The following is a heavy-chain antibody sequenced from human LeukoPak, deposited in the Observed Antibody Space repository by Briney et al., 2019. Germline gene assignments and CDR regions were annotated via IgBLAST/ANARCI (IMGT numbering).Heavy chain of an antibody. D-gene: IGHD3-22*01. J-gene: IGHJ6*03. CDR3: ARIIVVNSNYYYMDV. V-gene: IGHV4-59*01. CDR2: IYYSGST. Sequence: SETLSLTCTVSGGSISSYYWSWIRQPPGKGLEWIGYIYYSGSTNYNPSLKSRVTISVDTSKNQFSLKLSSVTAADTAVYYCARIIVVNSNYYYMDVWGKGTTVTVSS. CDR1: GGSISSYY.